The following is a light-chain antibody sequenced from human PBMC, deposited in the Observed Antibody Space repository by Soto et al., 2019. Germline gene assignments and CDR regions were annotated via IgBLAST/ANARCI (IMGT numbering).Light chain of an antibody. CDR2: GTS. J-gene: IGLJ2*01. CDR1: SSNIGAGYD. CDR3: QSYDSSLSGVV. V-gene: IGLV1-40*01. Sequence: QSLLTQPPSVSGAPGQRVTISCTGSSSNIGAGYDVHWYQQLPRTVPKLLIYGTSNRPSGVPDRFSGSKSGTSASLAITGLQAEDEADYYCQSYDSSLSGVVFGGGTKVTVL.